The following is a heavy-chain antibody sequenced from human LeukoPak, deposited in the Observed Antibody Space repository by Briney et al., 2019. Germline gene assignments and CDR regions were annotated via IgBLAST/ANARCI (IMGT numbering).Heavy chain of an antibody. V-gene: IGHV3-53*01. Sequence: PGGSLSLSCAASGFTVSSNYMTWVRQAPGKGLEWVSVIYSGGSTYYADSVKGRFTISRDNSKNTLYLQMNSLRAEDTAVYYCARDLDGTSYFDYWGQGTLVTVSS. CDR1: GFTVSSNY. J-gene: IGHJ4*02. D-gene: IGHD1-7*01. CDR3: ARDLDGTSYFDY. CDR2: IYSGGST.